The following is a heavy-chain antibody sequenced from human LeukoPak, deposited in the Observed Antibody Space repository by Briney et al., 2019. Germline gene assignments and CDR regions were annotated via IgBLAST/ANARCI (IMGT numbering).Heavy chain of an antibody. CDR3: AKDTAIQFLEPAF. V-gene: IGHV3-33*06. Sequence: GGSLRVPCAASGLPFNTHGMHWVGKAPGKGLGWLAALWFDGSLKHNSDAVKGRFTISRDNSLNALYLQMNSLRLEDTAIYYCAKDTAIQFLEPAFWGQGTLVTVSS. J-gene: IGHJ4*02. D-gene: IGHD3-3*01. CDR1: GLPFNTHG. CDR2: LWFDGSLK.